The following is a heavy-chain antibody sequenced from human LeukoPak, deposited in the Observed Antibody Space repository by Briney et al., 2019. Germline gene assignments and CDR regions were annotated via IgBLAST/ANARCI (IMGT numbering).Heavy chain of an antibody. V-gene: IGHV4-59*12. CDR3: ARDRYYYDSSARYFDY. Sequence: KPSETLSLTCTVSGGSISSYYWSWIRQPPGKGLEWIGYIYYSGSTNYNPSLKSRVTMSVDTSKNQFSLKLSSVTAADTAVYYCARDRYYYDSSARYFDYWGQGTLVTVSS. D-gene: IGHD3-22*01. J-gene: IGHJ4*02. CDR2: IYYSGST. CDR1: GGSISSYY.